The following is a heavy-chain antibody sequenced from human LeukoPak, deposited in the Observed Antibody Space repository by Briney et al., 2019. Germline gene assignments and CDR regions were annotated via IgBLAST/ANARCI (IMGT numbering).Heavy chain of an antibody. CDR1: GGSISSYY. CDR2: INHSGST. J-gene: IGHJ4*02. Sequence: SETLSLTCTVSGGSISSYYWSWIRQPPGKGLEWIGEINHSGSTNYNPSLKSRVTISVDTSKNQFSLKLSSVTAADTAVYYCARGRDFWSGYYFDWGQGTLVTVSS. V-gene: IGHV4-34*01. D-gene: IGHD3-3*01. CDR3: ARGRDFWSGYYFD.